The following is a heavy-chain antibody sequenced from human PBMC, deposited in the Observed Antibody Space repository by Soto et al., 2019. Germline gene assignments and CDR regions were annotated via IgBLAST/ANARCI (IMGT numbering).Heavy chain of an antibody. V-gene: IGHV4-34*01. J-gene: IGHJ6*02. CDR3: ATGRGVRGVIITTYYYYGLDV. CDR1: GGSFSGYY. D-gene: IGHD3-10*01. Sequence: QVQLQQWGAGLLKPSETLSLTCAVYGGSFSGYYWSWIRQPPGKGLEWIGEINHSGSTNYNPSLKSRVTIAVDTSKNQFSLKLSSVSAADPAVYYCATGRGVRGVIITTYYYYGLDVWGQGTTVTVSS. CDR2: INHSGST.